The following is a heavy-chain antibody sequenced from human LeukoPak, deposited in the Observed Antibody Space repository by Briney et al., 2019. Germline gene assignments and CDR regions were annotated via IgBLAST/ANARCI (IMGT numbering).Heavy chain of an antibody. D-gene: IGHD3-10*01. CDR1: GFTFSSYG. CDR3: AREAITMVRGVIPSYDY. Sequence: GGSLRLSCAASGFTFSSYGMHWVRQAPGKGLEWVSYINPEGDAIYYADSVKGRFTISRDNSKNTLYLQMNSLRAEDTAVYYCAREAITMVRGVIPSYDYWGQGTLVTVSS. CDR2: INPEGDAI. J-gene: IGHJ4*02. V-gene: IGHV3-48*01.